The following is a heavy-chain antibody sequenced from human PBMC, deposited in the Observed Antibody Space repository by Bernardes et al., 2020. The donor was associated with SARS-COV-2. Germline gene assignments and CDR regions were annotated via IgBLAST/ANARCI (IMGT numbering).Heavy chain of an antibody. V-gene: IGHV3-23*01. J-gene: IGHJ6*02. D-gene: IGHD3-10*01. CDR3: AKGISLWFGELLLGYYYYYGMDV. Sequence: GGSLRLSCAASGFTFSSYAMSWVRQAPGKGLEWVSAISGSGGSTYYADSVKGRFTISRDNSKKTLYLQMNSLRAEDTAVYYCAKGISLWFGELLLGYYYYYGMDVWGQGTTVTVSS. CDR1: GFTFSSYA. CDR2: ISGSGGST.